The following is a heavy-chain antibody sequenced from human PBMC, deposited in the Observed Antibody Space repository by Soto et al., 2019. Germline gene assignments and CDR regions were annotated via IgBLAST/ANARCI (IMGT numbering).Heavy chain of an antibody. J-gene: IGHJ4*02. CDR3: ARDWARFSTLVTGQGGY. D-gene: IGHD6-13*01. CDR2: INSENGKT. V-gene: IGHV1-24*01. Sequence: GYAFSALCMHWLRKTNGKGLEWMGCINSENGKTIYAQKLQGRVTMTEDTSTSTAYMELRSLRSDDTAVYYCARDWARFSTLVTGQGGYWGQGTPVTVSS. CDR1: GYAFSALC.